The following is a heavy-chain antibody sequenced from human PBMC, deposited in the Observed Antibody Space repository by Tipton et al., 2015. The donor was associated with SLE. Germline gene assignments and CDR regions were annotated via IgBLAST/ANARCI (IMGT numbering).Heavy chain of an antibody. V-gene: IGHV4-34*01. D-gene: IGHD6-19*01. CDR2: INHSG. CDR1: GGSFSGYY. J-gene: IGHJ3*02. Sequence: LRLSCAVYGGSFSGYYWSWIRQPPGKGLEWIGEINHSGSTISVDTSKNQFSLKLSSVTAADTAVYYCARGIAVAAPAFDIWGPGTMVPLPS. CDR3: ARGIAVAAPAFDI.